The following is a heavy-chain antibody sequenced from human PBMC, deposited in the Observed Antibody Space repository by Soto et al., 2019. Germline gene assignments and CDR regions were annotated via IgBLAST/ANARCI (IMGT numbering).Heavy chain of an antibody. V-gene: IGHV1-18*01. CDR1: VCTFSSYG. Sequence: GSVKVSFKGCVCTFSSYGIRWVRQARGQGGEWMGWISAYNGNTNYAQKLQGRVTMTTGTSTSTAYMELRRLRSDDTAVYYCARVEGIVVVVAALPPGWFDPWGQGTLVTVSS. D-gene: IGHD2-15*01. J-gene: IGHJ5*02. CDR2: ISAYNGNT. CDR3: ARVEGIVVVVAALPPGWFDP.